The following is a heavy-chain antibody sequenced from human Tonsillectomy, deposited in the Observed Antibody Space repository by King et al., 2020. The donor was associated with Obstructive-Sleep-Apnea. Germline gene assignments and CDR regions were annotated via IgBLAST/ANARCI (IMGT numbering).Heavy chain of an antibody. CDR1: GGSISSSGYY. V-gene: IGHV4-39*07. CDR3: ARVPLHYSSSFN. CDR2: IYYSGST. Sequence: LQLQESGPGLVMPSETLSLTCTVSGGSISSSGYYWGWIRQPPGKGLEWIGSIYYSGSTYYNPSLKSRVTISVDTSKNQFSLKLSSVTAADTAVYYCARVPLHYSSSFNWGQGTLVTVSS. J-gene: IGHJ4*02. D-gene: IGHD6-13*01.